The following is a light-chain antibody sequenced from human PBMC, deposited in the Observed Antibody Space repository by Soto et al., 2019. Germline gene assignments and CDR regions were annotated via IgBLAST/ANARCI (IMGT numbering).Light chain of an antibody. CDR1: QSVSSSY. CDR3: QQYGSSPPT. CDR2: GAS. J-gene: IGKJ1*01. V-gene: IGKV3-20*01. Sequence: EIVLTQSPGTLSLSPGERATLYCRASQSVSSSYLAWYQQKPGQAPRLLIYGASSRATGIPDRFSGSGSGTDFTLTISRLEPEDFAVYYWQQYGSSPPTFGQGTKVEIK.